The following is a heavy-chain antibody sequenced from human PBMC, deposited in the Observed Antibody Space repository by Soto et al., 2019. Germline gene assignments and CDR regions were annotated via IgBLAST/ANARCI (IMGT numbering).Heavy chain of an antibody. CDR2: FIPVFNTS. CDR1: GGSFDSYA. J-gene: IGHJ6*02. D-gene: IGHD2-21*01. CDR3: ATRIADSPLVPLHYFYAMDA. Sequence: QFQLVQSGAEVKEPQSSVKVSCKSSGGSFDSYAVAWVRQAPGQGLGWLGGFIPVFNTSKYAHQLQARVTFTADDSTGTDYITLTNLKSEDTAVYFCATRIADSPLVPLHYFYAMDAWGQGTTVIVS. V-gene: IGHV1-69*01.